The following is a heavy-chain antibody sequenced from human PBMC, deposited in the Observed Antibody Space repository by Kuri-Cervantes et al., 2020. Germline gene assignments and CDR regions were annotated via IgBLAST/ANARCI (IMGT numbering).Heavy chain of an antibody. CDR2: IIPIFGTA. Sequence: SVKVSCKASGGTFSSYAISWVRQAPGQGLEWMGGIIPIFGTANYAQKFQGRVTITADGSTSTAYMELSSLRSEDTAVYYCAISGYEQNYYYYYMDVWGKGTTVTVSS. J-gene: IGHJ6*03. CDR1: GGTFSSYA. CDR3: AISGYEQNYYYYYMDV. V-gene: IGHV1-69*13. D-gene: IGHD1/OR15-1a*01.